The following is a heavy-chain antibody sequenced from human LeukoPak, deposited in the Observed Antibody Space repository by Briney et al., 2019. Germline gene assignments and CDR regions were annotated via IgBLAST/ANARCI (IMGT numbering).Heavy chain of an antibody. Sequence: GGSLRLSCAASGFMFNNYWMHWVRQAPGKGLEWVSRIRSDGRSTSYADSVKGRFTISRDNAKSMLYLQMNTVRAEDSALYYCARVISDLLNFDFDYWGQGTLVTVSS. CDR3: ARVISDLLNFDFDY. CDR2: IRSDGRST. J-gene: IGHJ4*02. CDR1: GFMFNNYW. V-gene: IGHV3-74*01. D-gene: IGHD3-16*01.